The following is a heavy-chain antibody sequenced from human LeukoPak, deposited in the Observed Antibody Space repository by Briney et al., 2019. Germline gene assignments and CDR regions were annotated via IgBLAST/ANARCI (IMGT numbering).Heavy chain of an antibody. CDR2: IYYSGNT. CDR3: AREDGYYFDY. V-gene: IGHV4-59*01. D-gene: IGHD5-24*01. Sequence: SETLSLTCTVSGGSISSYYWNWIRQPPGKGLEWIGYIYYSGNTNYNPSLKSRVTISVDTSKNLFSLKLSSVTAADTAVYYCAREDGYYFDYWGQGTLVTVSS. CDR1: GGSISSYY. J-gene: IGHJ4*02.